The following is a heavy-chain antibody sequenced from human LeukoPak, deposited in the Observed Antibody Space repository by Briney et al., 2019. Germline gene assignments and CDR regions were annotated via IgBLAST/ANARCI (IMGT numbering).Heavy chain of an antibody. J-gene: IGHJ4*02. CDR2: IKEDGSET. Sequence: GGSLRLSCAAPAFTFSNYWMSWVRQAPGKGLEWVAYIKEDGSETNYVDSVKGRFTISRDNAKNSLYLQMNSLRVDDTAVYYCARDRGYSTFDYWGQGTLVTVSS. CDR3: ARDRGYSTFDY. CDR1: AFTFSNYW. V-gene: IGHV3-7*01. D-gene: IGHD4-23*01.